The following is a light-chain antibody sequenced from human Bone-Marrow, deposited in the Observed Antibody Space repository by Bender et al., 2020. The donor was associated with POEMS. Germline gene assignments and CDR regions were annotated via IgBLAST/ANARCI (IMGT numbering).Light chain of an antibody. CDR3: NSYAGSNNVL. Sequence: QSALTQPASVSGSPGQSITMSCTATNSDIGSHTLVSWYQQHPGRAPKLIIYEGTKRPSGVSDRFSGSKSGNTASLTVSGLQAEDEADYFCNSYAGSNNVLFGGGTKLTVL. CDR1: NSDIGSHTL. CDR2: EGT. V-gene: IGLV2-14*02. J-gene: IGLJ3*02.